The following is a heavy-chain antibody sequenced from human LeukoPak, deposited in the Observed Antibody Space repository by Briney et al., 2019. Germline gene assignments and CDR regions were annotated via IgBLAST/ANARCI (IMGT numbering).Heavy chain of an antibody. CDR1: GFTFSSYA. CDR3: ARDHRKVRGVIAV. D-gene: IGHD3-10*01. J-gene: IGHJ4*02. Sequence: GGFLRLSCAASGFTFSSYAMHWVRQAPGKGLEWVAVISYDGSNKYYADSVKGRFTISRDNSKNTLYLQMNSLRAEDTAVYYCARDHRKVRGVIAVWGQGTLVTVSS. CDR2: ISYDGSNK. V-gene: IGHV3-30*04.